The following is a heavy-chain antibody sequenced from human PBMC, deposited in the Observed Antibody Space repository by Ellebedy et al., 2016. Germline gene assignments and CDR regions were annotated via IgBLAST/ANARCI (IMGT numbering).Heavy chain of an antibody. CDR1: GGSISSYY. Sequence: SETLSLTCTVSGGSISSYYWSWIRQPPGKGLEWIGYIYYSGSTNYNPSLKSRVTISVDTSKNQFSLKLSSVTAADTAVYYCARGGAYYDFWSGYSPGYYGMDVWGQGTTVTVSS. J-gene: IGHJ6*02. V-gene: IGHV4-59*01. CDR3: ARGGAYYDFWSGYSPGYYGMDV. D-gene: IGHD3-3*01. CDR2: IYYSGST.